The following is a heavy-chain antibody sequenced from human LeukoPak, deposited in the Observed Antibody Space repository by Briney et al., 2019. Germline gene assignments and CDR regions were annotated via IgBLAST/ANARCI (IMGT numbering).Heavy chain of an antibody. V-gene: IGHV4-34*01. CDR3: ARSWFSIVRGVYVD. Sequence: SETLSLTCAVYGGSFSGYYWSWIRQPPGKGLEWIGEINHSGSTNYNPSLKSRVTISVDTSKNQFSLKLSSVTAADTAVYYCARSWFSIVRGVYVDWGQGTLVTVSS. CDR1: GGSFSGYY. D-gene: IGHD3-10*01. J-gene: IGHJ4*02. CDR2: INHSGST.